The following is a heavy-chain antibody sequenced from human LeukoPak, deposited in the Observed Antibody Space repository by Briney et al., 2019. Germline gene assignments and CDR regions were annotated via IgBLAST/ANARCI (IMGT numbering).Heavy chain of an antibody. CDR3: ARWDIRGTAHQLDY. D-gene: IGHD5-12*01. J-gene: IGHJ4*02. V-gene: IGHV3-7*01. Sequence: GGSLRLSCAASGFTFSSYSMTWVRQAPGKGLEWVANINQDASAKYYVASVRGRFTISRDNAKNSIYLQMNSLRVDDTAVYYCARWDIRGTAHQLDYWGQGTLVTVSS. CDR1: GFTFSSYS. CDR2: INQDASAK.